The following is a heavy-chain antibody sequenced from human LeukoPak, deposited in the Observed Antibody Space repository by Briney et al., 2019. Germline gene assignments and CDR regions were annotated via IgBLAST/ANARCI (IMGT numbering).Heavy chain of an antibody. J-gene: IGHJ6*02. V-gene: IGHV1-46*01. D-gene: IGHD6-19*01. Sequence: ASVKVSCKASGYTFTSYYMHWARQAPGQGLEWMGIINPSGGSTSYAQKFQGRVTMTRDTSTSTVYMELSSLRSEDTAVYYCASPLADSSGWHYYYYGMDVWGQGTTVTVSS. CDR1: GYTFTSYY. CDR3: ASPLADSSGWHYYYYGMDV. CDR2: INPSGGST.